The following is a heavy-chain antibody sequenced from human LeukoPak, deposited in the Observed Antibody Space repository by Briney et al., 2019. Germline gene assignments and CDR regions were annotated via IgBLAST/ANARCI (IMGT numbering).Heavy chain of an antibody. CDR3: AREGPIAAAGESFSWYYYYMDV. J-gene: IGHJ6*03. CDR1: GFTFSSYA. V-gene: IGHV3-23*01. D-gene: IGHD6-13*01. Sequence: GGSLRLSCAASGFTFSSYAMSWVRQAPGKGLEWVSAISGRGGSTYSADSVKGRFTISRDNSKNTLYLHMNSLRAEDTAVYYCAREGPIAAAGESFSWYYYYMDVWGKGTTVTVSS. CDR2: ISGRGGST.